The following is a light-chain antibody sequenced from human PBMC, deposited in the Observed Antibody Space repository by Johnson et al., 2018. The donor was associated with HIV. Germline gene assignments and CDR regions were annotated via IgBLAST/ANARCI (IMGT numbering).Light chain of an antibody. CDR1: ISNIGSNS. CDR2: AND. CDR3: AAWDDILRGA. Sequence: QSVLTQPPSASGPPGQRVTISCSGSISNIGSNSVSWYQQLPGTTPKLLIYANDQRPSGVPDRFSGSRSGTSASLAIRGLPAEDEAHYYCAAWDDILRGAFGTGTEVTVL. J-gene: IGLJ1*01. V-gene: IGLV1-47*01.